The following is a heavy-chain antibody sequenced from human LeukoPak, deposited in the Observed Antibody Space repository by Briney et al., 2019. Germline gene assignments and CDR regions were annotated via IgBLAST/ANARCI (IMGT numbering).Heavy chain of an antibody. CDR3: ARDSSSSPVYYYYYYMDV. CDR1: GGSISSSSYY. V-gene: IGHV4-39*07. CDR2: IYYSRST. J-gene: IGHJ6*03. D-gene: IGHD6-6*01. Sequence: PSETLSLTCTVSGGSISSSSYYWGWIRQPPGKGLEWIGSIYYSRSTYYIPSLKTRGTISVDTSKNHFSLKLSSVTAADTAVYYCARDSSSSPVYYYYYYMDVWGKGTTVTVSS.